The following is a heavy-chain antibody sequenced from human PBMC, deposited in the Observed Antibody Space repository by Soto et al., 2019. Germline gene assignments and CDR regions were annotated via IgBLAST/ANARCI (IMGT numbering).Heavy chain of an antibody. CDR3: ARDQIARGSYYDFWSGRSNWFDP. D-gene: IGHD3-3*01. CDR1: GGSISSGDYY. V-gene: IGHV4-30-4*01. J-gene: IGHJ5*02. Sequence: SETLSLTCTVSGGSISSGDYYWSWIRQPPGKGLEWIGYIYYSGSTYYNPSLKSRVTISVDTSKNQFSLKLSSVTAADTAVYYCARDQIARGSYYDFWSGRSNWFDPWGQGTLVTVSS. CDR2: IYYSGST.